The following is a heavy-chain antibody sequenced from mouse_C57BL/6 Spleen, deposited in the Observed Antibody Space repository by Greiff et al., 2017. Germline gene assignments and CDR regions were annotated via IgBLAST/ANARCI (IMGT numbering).Heavy chain of an antibody. CDR1: GYAFTNYL. D-gene: IGHD1-1*01. CDR3: ARRELRYWYFDV. Sequence: VMLVESGAELVRPGTSVKVSCKASGYAFTNYLIEWVKQRPGQGLEWIGVINPGSGGTNYNEKFKGKATLTADKSSSTAYMQLSSLTAEDSAVYFCARRELRYWYFDVWGTGTTVTVSS. CDR2: INPGSGGT. J-gene: IGHJ1*03. V-gene: IGHV1-54*01.